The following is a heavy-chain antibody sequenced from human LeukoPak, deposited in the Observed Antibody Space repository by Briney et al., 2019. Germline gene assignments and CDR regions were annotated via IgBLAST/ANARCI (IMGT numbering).Heavy chain of an antibody. V-gene: IGHV3-33*06. CDR3: AKDLTARYYYYYYGMDV. D-gene: IGHD3-9*01. CDR2: IWYDGSNK. Sequence: GRSLRLSCAASGFTFSSYGMHWVRQAPGKGLEWVAVIWYDGSNKYYADSVKGRFTISRDNSKNTLYLQMNSLRAEDTAVYYCAKDLTARYYYYYYGMDVWGQGTTVTVSS. J-gene: IGHJ6*02. CDR1: GFTFSSYG.